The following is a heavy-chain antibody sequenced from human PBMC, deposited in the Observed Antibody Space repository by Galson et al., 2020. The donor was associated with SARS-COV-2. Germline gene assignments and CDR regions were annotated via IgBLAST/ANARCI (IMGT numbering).Heavy chain of an antibody. CDR3: ARQSGRFAGCLDI. J-gene: IGHJ3*02. Sequence: GESLKISCKGSGYSFTNYWIAWVRQMPGKGLEWMGIVYPGESHTTYSPSFQGQVTISVDKSISTAYLQWSSLKAPDTAMYFCARQSGRFAGCLDIWGQGTMVTVSS. D-gene: IGHD3-3*01. CDR1: GYSFTNYW. CDR2: VYPGESHT. V-gene: IGHV5-51*01.